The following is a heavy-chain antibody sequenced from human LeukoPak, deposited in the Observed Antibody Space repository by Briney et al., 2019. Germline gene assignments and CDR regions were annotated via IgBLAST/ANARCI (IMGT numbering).Heavy chain of an antibody. J-gene: IGHJ4*02. D-gene: IGHD6-19*01. Sequence: GGSLRLSCAASGFTFSSYAMSWVRQAPGKGLEWVSGISGSGGSTYYADSVKGRFTISRDNSKNTLYLQMNSLRDEDTAVYYCARDRYTSGWCFYNWGQGTLVTVSS. CDR3: ARDRYTSGWCFYN. V-gene: IGHV3-23*01. CDR1: GFTFSSYA. CDR2: ISGSGGST.